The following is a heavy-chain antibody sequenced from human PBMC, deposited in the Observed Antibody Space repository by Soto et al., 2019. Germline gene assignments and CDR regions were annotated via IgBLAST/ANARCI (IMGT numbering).Heavy chain of an antibody. Sequence: EVQLVESGGGLVKPGGSLRLSCAASGFTFSSYSMNWVRQAPGKGLEWVSSISSSSSYIYYADSVKGRFTISRDNAKNSLYVQMNSLRAEDRAVYYCMAEQQLVDHVCPIDPWGQGTLVTVSS. V-gene: IGHV3-21*01. D-gene: IGHD6-13*01. CDR3: MAEQQLVDHVCPIDP. J-gene: IGHJ5*02. CDR2: ISSSSSYI. CDR1: GFTFSSYS.